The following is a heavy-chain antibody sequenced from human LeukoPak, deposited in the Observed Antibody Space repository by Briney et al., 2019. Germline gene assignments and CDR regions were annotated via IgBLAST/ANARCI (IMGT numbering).Heavy chain of an antibody. V-gene: IGHV1-8*02. J-gene: IGHJ4*02. D-gene: IGHD6-13*01. CDR2: MNPNSGNT. Sequence: ASVKVSCKASGYTFTGYYMHWVRQAPGQGLEWMGWMNPNSGNTGYAQKFQGRVTMTRNTSISTAYMELSSLRSEDTAVYYCARGRGIASYWGQGTLVTVSS. CDR1: GYTFTGYY. CDR3: ARGRGIASY.